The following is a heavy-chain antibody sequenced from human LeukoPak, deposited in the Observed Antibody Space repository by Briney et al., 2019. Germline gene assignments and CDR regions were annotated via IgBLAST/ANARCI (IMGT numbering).Heavy chain of an antibody. CDR1: GFTFSNFA. Sequence: PGGSLRLSCAVSGFTFSNFAIHWVRQAPGKGLEWVATISYDGRDKYYADSVKGRFTISRDNSQNTLYLQMNSLRAEDTALFYCARANGVAVVPVAFDYWGQGTLVTVSS. CDR3: ARANGVAVVPVAFDY. J-gene: IGHJ4*02. V-gene: IGHV3-30*14. CDR2: ISYDGRDK. D-gene: IGHD2-2*01.